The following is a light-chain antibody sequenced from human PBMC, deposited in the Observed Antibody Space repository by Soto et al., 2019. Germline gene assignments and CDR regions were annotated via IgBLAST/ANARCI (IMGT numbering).Light chain of an antibody. Sequence: ETVLTQSPGTLSLSPGERATLSCRASQSIRSNYLAWYRQTPGQAPRLLIYGASKRASGIADRFSGSGSGTDCTLIISRLEPEDFALYYSQQYGSSPWTFGQGTKVEIK. CDR3: QQYGSSPWT. V-gene: IGKV3-20*01. CDR1: QSIRSNY. CDR2: GAS. J-gene: IGKJ1*01.